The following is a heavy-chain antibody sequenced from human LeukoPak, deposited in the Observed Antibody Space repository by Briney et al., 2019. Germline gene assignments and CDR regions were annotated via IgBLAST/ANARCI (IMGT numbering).Heavy chain of an antibody. D-gene: IGHD3-22*01. Sequence: SETLSLTCAVYGGSFSGYYWSWIRQPPGKGLEWIGEINHSGSTNYNPSLKSRVTISVDTSKNQFSLKLSSVTAADTAVYYCARAYYYDSSGYYYGLDWYFDLWGRGTLVTVSS. J-gene: IGHJ2*01. CDR3: ARAYYYDSSGYYYGLDWYFDL. CDR1: GGSFSGYY. CDR2: INHSGST. V-gene: IGHV4-34*01.